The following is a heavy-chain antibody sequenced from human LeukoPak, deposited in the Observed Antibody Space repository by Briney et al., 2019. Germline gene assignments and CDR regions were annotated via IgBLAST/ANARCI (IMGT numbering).Heavy chain of an antibody. CDR1: GGSFSGYY. J-gene: IGHJ3*02. Sequence: SETLSLTCAVYGGSFSGYYWSWIRQPPGKGLEWIGEINHSGSTNYNPSLKSRVTISVDTSKNQFSLKLSSVTAADTAVYYCARANVAVAGIWGQGTMVTVSS. V-gene: IGHV4-34*01. CDR3: ARANVAVAGI. D-gene: IGHD6-19*01. CDR2: INHSGST.